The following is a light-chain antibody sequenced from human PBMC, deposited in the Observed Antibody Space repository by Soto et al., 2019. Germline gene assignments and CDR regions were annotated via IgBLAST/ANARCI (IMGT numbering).Light chain of an antibody. CDR3: AAWDDSLNGVV. J-gene: IGLJ2*01. CDR1: SSNIGNNA. Sequence: QSVLTQPPSVSEAPRQRVTISCSGSSSNIGNNAENWYQQLPGKAPKLLIYYDDLLPSGVSDRFSGSKSGTSASLAISGLQSEDEADYYCAAWDDSLNGVVFGGGTKLTVL. V-gene: IGLV1-36*01. CDR2: YDD.